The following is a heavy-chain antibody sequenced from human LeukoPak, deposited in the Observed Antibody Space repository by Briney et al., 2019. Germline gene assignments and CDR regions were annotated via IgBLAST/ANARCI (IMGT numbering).Heavy chain of an antibody. D-gene: IGHD3-3*01. CDR2: INPSGGST. CDR3: ARTPYYDFWSGDFDY. J-gene: IGHJ4*02. V-gene: IGHV1-46*03. CDR1: GYTFTSYY. Sequence: EASVKVSCKASGYTFTSYYMHWVRQAPGQGLEWMGIINPSGGSTSYAQKFQGRVTMTRGTSTSTVYMELSSLRSEDTAVYYCARTPYYDFWSGDFDYWGQGTLVTVSS.